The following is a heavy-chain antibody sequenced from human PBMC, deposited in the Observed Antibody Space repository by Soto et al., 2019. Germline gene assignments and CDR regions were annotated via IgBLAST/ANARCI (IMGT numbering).Heavy chain of an antibody. CDR1: GYSISSGYH. Sequence: SETLSLTCTVSGYSISSGYHWAWIRQPPGKGQEWLGSVHYSGNTYYNPSLKSRLTISVDTSKNHFSLRLTSVTAADTAVYYCARDLWVEPELYYYGMDVWGQGTTVTVSS. V-gene: IGHV4-38-2*02. D-gene: IGHD1-1*01. CDR3: ARDLWVEPELYYYGMDV. J-gene: IGHJ6*02. CDR2: VHYSGNT.